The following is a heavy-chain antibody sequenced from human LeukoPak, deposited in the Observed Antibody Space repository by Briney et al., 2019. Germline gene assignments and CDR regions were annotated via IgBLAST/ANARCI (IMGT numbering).Heavy chain of an antibody. CDR2: IRDSGNGT. V-gene: IGHV3-23*01. D-gene: IGHD3-3*01. J-gene: IGHJ4*02. CDR1: GFTFKNYA. CDR3: AKWAYYDFWSGHYKSHFDS. Sequence: PGGSLRLSCVVSGFTFKNYAMSWVRQAPWKGLECVSSIRDSGNGTDYADSVKGRFTVSRDNSKNTLYLHMNTLSAEDTAVYYCAKWAYYDFWSGHYKSHFDSWGQGTLVTVSP.